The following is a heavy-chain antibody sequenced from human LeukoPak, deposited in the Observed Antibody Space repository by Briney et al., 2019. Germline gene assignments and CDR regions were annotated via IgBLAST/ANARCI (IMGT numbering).Heavy chain of an antibody. Sequence: GGSLRLSCVVSGFTFSDYSMNWVRQPPGKGLEWISYISTGGHTIYYADSVEGRFTISRDNSKNTLYLQMNSLRAEDTAVYYCAKDGNWNDDGGDYWGQGTLVTVSS. D-gene: IGHD1-1*01. V-gene: IGHV3-48*01. CDR1: GFTFSDYS. J-gene: IGHJ4*02. CDR3: AKDGNWNDDGGDY. CDR2: ISTGGHTI.